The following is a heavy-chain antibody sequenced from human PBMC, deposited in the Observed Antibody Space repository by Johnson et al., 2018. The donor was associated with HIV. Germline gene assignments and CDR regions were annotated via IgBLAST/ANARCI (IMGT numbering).Heavy chain of an antibody. Sequence: QVLLVESGGGMVQPGRSLRLSCAASGFTFSSYAMHWVRQAPGKGLEWVAVISYDGSNKFYADSVKGRFTISRDNSKNTLYLQMNSLRTEDTAMYYCARDGAIAGAATEALDLWGQGTMVIVSS. D-gene: IGHD1-26*01. CDR3: ARDGAIAGAATEALDL. CDR2: ISYDGSNK. CDR1: GFTFSSYA. V-gene: IGHV3-30-3*01. J-gene: IGHJ3*01.